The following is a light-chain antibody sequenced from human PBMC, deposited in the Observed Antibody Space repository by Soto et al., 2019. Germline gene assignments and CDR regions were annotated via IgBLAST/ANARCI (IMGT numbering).Light chain of an antibody. CDR2: DAS. CDR1: QSVSGW. J-gene: IGKJ1*01. V-gene: IGKV1-5*01. Sequence: DIQMTQSPSTLSASVGDTVTVTCRASQSVSGWLAWYQQKPGEAPKLLIYDASALPRGVPSRFSGSGSGTKFTLTIAGLHRDDFATYYCQQYETFSGTFGPGTKVDIK. CDR3: QQYETFSGT.